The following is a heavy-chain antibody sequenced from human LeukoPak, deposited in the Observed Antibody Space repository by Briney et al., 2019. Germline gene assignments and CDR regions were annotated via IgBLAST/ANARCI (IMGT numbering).Heavy chain of an antibody. V-gene: IGHV3-23*01. J-gene: IGHJ6*02. CDR1: GFTFSSYA. CDR3: ARDKAAMVLYYYYGMDV. CDR2: ISGSGGST. Sequence: GGSLRLSCAASGFTFSSYAMSWVRQAPGKGLEWVSAISGSGGSTYYADSVKGRFTISRDNSKNTLYLQMNSLRAEDTAVYYCARDKAAMVLYYYYGMDVWGQGTTVTVSS. D-gene: IGHD4/OR15-4a*01.